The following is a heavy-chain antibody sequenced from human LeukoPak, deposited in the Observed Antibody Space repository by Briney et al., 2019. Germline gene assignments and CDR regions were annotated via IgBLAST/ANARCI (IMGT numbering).Heavy chain of an antibody. CDR2: IKRQIDGGTT. CDR3: PAGQGKTDNDY. J-gene: IGHJ4*02. CDR1: GFIFSEAW. V-gene: IGHV3-15*05. Sequence: GGSLRLSCAGSGFIFSEAWMSWVRQAPGKGLEWVGRIKRQIDGGTTDYGAPVRGRFTISRDDSKNTLYLQMNSLQTEDAAVYYCPAGQGKTDNDYWGRGTLVTVSS.